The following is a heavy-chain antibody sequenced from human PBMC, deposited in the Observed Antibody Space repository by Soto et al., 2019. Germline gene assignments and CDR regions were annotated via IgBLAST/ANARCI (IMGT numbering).Heavy chain of an antibody. D-gene: IGHD5-12*01. CDR2: INPSGGYT. J-gene: IGHJ4*02. V-gene: IGHV1-46*01. Sequence: ASVKVSCEASGYSFSSYYMNWVRQAPGQGLEWLGIINPSGGYTTYAQRFLGRVTMTSDTSTSTVHMELRSLRSDDTAVYYCARDPRHGYDSHFDYWGQGTLVTVSS. CDR3: ARDPRHGYDSHFDY. CDR1: GYSFSSYY.